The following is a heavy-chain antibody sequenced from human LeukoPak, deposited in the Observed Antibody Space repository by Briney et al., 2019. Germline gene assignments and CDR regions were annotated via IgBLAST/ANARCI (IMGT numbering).Heavy chain of an antibody. D-gene: IGHD3-22*01. J-gene: IGHJ4*02. V-gene: IGHV4-4*07. CDR1: GGSISYY. Sequence: SETLSLTCIVCGGSISYYWSWIRPPAGKGLEWIGRIYTSGSTNYNPSLKSRVTMSVDTSKNQFSLKLSSVTAADTAVYYCARESSGFLYYFDYWGQGTLVTVSS. CDR3: ARESSGFLYYFDY. CDR2: IYTSGST.